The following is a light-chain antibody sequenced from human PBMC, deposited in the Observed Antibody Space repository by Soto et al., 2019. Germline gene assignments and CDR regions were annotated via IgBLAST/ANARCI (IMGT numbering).Light chain of an antibody. CDR1: SSDVGGYNY. V-gene: IGLV2-14*01. CDR3: SSYTSSSTVV. J-gene: IGLJ2*01. CDR2: EVS. Sequence: QSALTQPASVSRSPGQSITISCTGTSSDVGGYNYVSWYQQHPGKAPKLMIYEVSNRTSGVSNRFSGSKSGDTASLTISGLQAEDEADYYCSSYTSSSTVVFGGGTKLTVL.